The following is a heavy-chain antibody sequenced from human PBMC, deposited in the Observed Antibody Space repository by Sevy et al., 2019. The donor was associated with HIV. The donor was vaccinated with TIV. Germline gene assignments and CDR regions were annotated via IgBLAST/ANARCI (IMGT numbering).Heavy chain of an antibody. CDR1: GYTLTKLS. CDR2: FDPEDGET. Sequence: ASVKVSCKVSGYTLTKLSMNWVRQAPGKGLEWMGSFDPEDGETLYAQKLQGRVIMTEDTSTDTAYMEVNSLRSEDTAVYYCATTKDYYENSGCPFDYWGQGTLVTVSS. CDR3: ATTKDYYENSGCPFDY. D-gene: IGHD3-22*01. J-gene: IGHJ4*02. V-gene: IGHV1-24*01.